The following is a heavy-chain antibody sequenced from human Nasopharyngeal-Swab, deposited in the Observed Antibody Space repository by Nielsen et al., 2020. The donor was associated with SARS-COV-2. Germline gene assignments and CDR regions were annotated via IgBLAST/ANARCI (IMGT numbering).Heavy chain of an antibody. J-gene: IGHJ6*03. D-gene: IGHD2-15*01. CDR3: ARLLRVGYYYYMDV. V-gene: IGHV3-48*03. CDR2: ISSSGSTI. Sequence: WIRQCPGQGLEWVSYISSSGSTIYYADSVKGRFTISRDNAKNSLYLQMNSLRAEDTAVYYCARLLRVGYYYYMDVWGKGTTVTVSS.